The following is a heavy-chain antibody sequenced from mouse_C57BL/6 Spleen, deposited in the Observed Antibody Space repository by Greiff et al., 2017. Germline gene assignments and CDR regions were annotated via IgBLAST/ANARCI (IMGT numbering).Heavy chain of an antibody. CDR1: GFTFSSYA. J-gene: IGHJ4*01. Sequence: EVQLVESGGGLVKPGGSLKLSCAASGFTFSSYAMSWVRQTPEKRLEWVATISDGGSYTYYPDNVKGRFTISRDNAKNNLYLQMSHLKSEDTAMYYCARDGDGYAMDDWGQGTSVTVSS. V-gene: IGHV5-4*01. D-gene: IGHD2-3*01. CDR3: ARDGDGYAMDD. CDR2: ISDGGSYT.